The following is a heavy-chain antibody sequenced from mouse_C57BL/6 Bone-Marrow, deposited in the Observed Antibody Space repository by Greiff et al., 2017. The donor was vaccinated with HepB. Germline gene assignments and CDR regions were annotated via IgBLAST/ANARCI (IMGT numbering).Heavy chain of an antibody. CDR3: TYDYDHWFAY. Sequence: EVQGVESGGGLVQPGGSMKLSCVASGFTFSNYWMNWVRQSPEKGLEWVAQIRLKSDNYATHYAESVKGTFTISRNDAKSSVYLQMNNLRAEDTGIYYCTYDYDHWFAYWGQGTLVTVSA. D-gene: IGHD2-4*01. CDR1: GFTFSNYW. CDR2: IRLKSDNYAT. J-gene: IGHJ3*01. V-gene: IGHV6-3*01.